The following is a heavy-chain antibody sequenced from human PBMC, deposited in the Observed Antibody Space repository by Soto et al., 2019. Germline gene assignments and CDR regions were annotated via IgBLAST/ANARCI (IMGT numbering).Heavy chain of an antibody. CDR2: IIPIFGTA. CDR3: ASTYCSGGSCYSDYYYYGMDV. V-gene: IGHV1-69*05. CDR1: GGTFSSYA. J-gene: IGHJ6*02. Sequence: GASVKVSCKASGGTFSSYAISWVRQAPGQGLEWMGGIIPIFGTANYAQKFQGRVTMTRDTSISTAYMELSRLRSDDTAVYYCASTYCSGGSCYSDYYYYGMDVWGQGTTVTVSS. D-gene: IGHD2-15*01.